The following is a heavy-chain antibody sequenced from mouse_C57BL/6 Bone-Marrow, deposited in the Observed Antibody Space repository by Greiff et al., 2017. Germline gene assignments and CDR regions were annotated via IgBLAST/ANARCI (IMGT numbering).Heavy chain of an antibody. J-gene: IGHJ2*01. Sequence: VKLMESGAELVKPGASVKISCKASGYTFTDYYINWVKPRPGQGLEWSGKIGPGSGSTYYNEKFKGKATLTADKSSSTAYMQLSSLTSEDSAVYFCARGWLGYWGQGTTLTVSS. CDR2: IGPGSGST. D-gene: IGHD1-1*02. V-gene: IGHV1-77*01. CDR1: GYTFTDYY. CDR3: ARGWLGY.